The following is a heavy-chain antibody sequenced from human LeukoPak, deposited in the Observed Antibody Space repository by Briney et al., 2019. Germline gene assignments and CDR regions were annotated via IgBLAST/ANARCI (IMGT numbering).Heavy chain of an antibody. D-gene: IGHD3-22*01. CDR2: ISAYNGNT. CDR3: ARDYNFDSSPYDDALDI. CDR1: GYTFTSYG. V-gene: IGHV1-18*01. Sequence: GASVKVSCKASGYTFTSYGISWVRQAPGQGLEWMGWISAYNGNTNYAQKLQGRVTMTTDTSTSTAYMELRSLRSDDTAVYYCARDYNFDSSPYDDALDIWGQGTMVTVSS. J-gene: IGHJ3*02.